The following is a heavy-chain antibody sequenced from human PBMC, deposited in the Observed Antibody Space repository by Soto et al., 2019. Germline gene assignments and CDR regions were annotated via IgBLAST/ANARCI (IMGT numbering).Heavy chain of an antibody. CDR1: GYTFTSYD. CDR2: MNPNSGET. V-gene: IGHV1-8*02. J-gene: IGHJ4*02. CDR3: ASARARTGTTSFDS. Sequence: QVQLVQSGAEVKKPGASVKVSCKASGYTFTSYDVNWVRQATGQGLEWMGWMNPNSGETGFAQKFQGRLNMTRNTSISTAYVELSSLRSGDTAVYYCASARARTGTTSFDSWGQGTLGTVSS. D-gene: IGHD1-7*01.